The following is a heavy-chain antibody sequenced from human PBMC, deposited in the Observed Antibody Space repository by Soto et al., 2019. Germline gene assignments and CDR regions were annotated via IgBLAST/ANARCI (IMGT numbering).Heavy chain of an antibody. CDR2: IYSSGST. V-gene: IGHV4-61*01. CDR1: GGSVSSGSYY. Sequence: QVQLQESGPGLVKPSETLSLTCTVSGGSVSSGSYYWSWIRQPPGKGLEWIGYIYSSGSTSYNPSLNSRVTISVDTSKNQFSLNLSSVTAADTAVYYCARDGDGYNYWGQGTLVTVSS. D-gene: IGHD5-12*01. J-gene: IGHJ4*02. CDR3: ARDGDGYNY.